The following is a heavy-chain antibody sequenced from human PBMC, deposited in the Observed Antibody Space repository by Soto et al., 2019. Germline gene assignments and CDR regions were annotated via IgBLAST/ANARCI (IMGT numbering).Heavy chain of an antibody. CDR3: VRVNADAYDV. V-gene: IGHV3-13*01. Sequence: EVQLVESGGDLVQPGGSLRLSCAASGFSFSNHDMHWVRQPKGKGLEWVSGITTGGNAYFADSVKGRFSISRENAKNSFYLHTSSLRAEDTAMYYCVRVNADAYDVWGQGTMVTVSS. CDR2: ITTGGNA. CDR1: GFSFSNHD. J-gene: IGHJ3*01.